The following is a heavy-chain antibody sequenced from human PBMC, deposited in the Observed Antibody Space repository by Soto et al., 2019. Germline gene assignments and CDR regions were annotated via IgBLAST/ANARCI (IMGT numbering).Heavy chain of an antibody. CDR3: ATRYSYVHF. CDR2: INPNSGDT. D-gene: IGHD5-18*01. Sequence: VASVKVSCKSSGYAFTGYYIHWVRQAPGQGLEWMGWINPNSGDTNYAQKFQGRVTMTRDTSFSTAYMELSSLRSDDTAVYYCATRYSYVHFWGQGPLVTVSS. V-gene: IGHV1-2*02. CDR1: GYAFTGYY. J-gene: IGHJ4*02.